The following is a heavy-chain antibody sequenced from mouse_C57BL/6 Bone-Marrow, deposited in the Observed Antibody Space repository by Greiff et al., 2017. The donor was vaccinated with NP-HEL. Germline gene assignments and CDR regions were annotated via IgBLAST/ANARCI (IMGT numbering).Heavy chain of an antibody. V-gene: IGHV1-50*01. CDR2: IDPSDSYT. CDR3: AKNYLYYAMDC. D-gene: IGHD5-5*01. Sequence: VQLQQPGAELVKPGASVKLSCKASGYTFTSYWMQWVKQRPGQGLEWIGEIDPSDSYTNYNQKFKGQATLTVDKSSSTAYMQLSILTSVDSAIYYCAKNYLYYAMDCWGQGTSVTVSS. CDR1: GYTFTSYW. J-gene: IGHJ4*01.